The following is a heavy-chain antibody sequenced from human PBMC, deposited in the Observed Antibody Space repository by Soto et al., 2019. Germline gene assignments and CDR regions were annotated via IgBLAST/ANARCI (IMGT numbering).Heavy chain of an antibody. V-gene: IGHV3-48*01. Sequence: EVQLVESGGGLVQPGGSLRLSCAASGFTFSSYSMNWVRQAPGKGLEWVSYISGSSSTIYYADSVKGRFTISRDNAKNSLYLQMNRLRAEDTAVYYCARDLGSSWYPEYFQHWGQGTLVTVSS. CDR1: GFTFSSYS. CDR3: ARDLGSSWYPEYFQH. D-gene: IGHD6-13*01. J-gene: IGHJ1*01. CDR2: ISGSSSTI.